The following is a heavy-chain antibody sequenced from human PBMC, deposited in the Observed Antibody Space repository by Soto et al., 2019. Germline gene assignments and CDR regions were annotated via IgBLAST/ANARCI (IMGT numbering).Heavy chain of an antibody. CDR3: ARGVGSGSYYNQYNLFDP. J-gene: IGHJ5*02. CDR2: INVYNVNT. Sequence: QVQLVQSGGEVKKPGASVKVSCKASGYNFTNYGISWVRQAPGQGLEWMGWINVYNVNTKYAQKVQGRVTMTTDTSTRTAYMELRSLRSDDTAVYYCARGVGSGSYYNQYNLFDPWGQGTLVTVSS. CDR1: GYNFTNYG. V-gene: IGHV1-18*01. D-gene: IGHD3-10*01.